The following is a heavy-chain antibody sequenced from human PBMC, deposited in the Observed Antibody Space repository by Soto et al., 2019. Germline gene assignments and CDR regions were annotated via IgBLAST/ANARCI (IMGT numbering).Heavy chain of an antibody. CDR3: ARLVWSYGTWFDP. Sequence: QVQLQESGPGLVKPSETLSLTCTVSGGSISSYYWSWIRQPPGKGLEWIGYIYYSGSTNYNPSLISRVTISVDTSNNQFSLKLSSVTAADTAVYYCARLVWSYGTWFDPWGQGTLVTVSS. V-gene: IGHV4-59*08. D-gene: IGHD5-18*01. CDR1: GGSISSYY. CDR2: IYYSGST. J-gene: IGHJ5*02.